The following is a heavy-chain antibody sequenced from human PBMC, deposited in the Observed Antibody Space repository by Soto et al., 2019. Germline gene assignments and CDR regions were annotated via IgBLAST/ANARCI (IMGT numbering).Heavy chain of an antibody. Sequence: QVQLVQSGAEVKKPGSSVKVSCKASGGTFSSYTISWVRQAPGQGLQWMGRIIPILGIANYAQKVQGRVTITADKSTSTAYMELSSLRSEDTAVYYCARDLSWEGFGELLWVPFDYWGQGTLVTVSS. CDR1: GGTFSSYT. J-gene: IGHJ4*02. D-gene: IGHD3-10*01. V-gene: IGHV1-69*08. CDR3: ARDLSWEGFGELLWVPFDY. CDR2: IIPILGIA.